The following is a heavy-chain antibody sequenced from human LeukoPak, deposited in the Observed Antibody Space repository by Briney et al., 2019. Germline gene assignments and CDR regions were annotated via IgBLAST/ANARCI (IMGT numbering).Heavy chain of an antibody. CDR2: ISPNSGGT. Sequence: ASVKVSCKASGYTFTGYHMHWVRQAPGQGLEWMGWISPNSGGTNYAQKFQGRVTMTRDTFISTAYMELSRLRSDDTAVYYCARDPPDLWFGEPHFDYWGQGTLVTVSS. D-gene: IGHD3-10*01. CDR1: GYTFTGYH. J-gene: IGHJ4*02. CDR3: ARDPPDLWFGEPHFDY. V-gene: IGHV1-2*02.